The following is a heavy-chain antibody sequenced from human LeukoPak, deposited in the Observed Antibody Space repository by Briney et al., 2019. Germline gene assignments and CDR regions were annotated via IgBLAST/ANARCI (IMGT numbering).Heavy chain of an antibody. V-gene: IGHV3-33*01. D-gene: IGHD5-18*01. CDR1: GFTFRNYG. J-gene: IGHJ3*02. CDR2: IWYDGSNK. Sequence: GGSLRLSCAASGFTFRNYGMHWVRQAPGKGLEWVVVIWYDGSNKYYADSVKGRFTISRDNSKNTLYLQMNSLRAEDTAVYYCARDPDTAMVIHAFDIWGQGTMVTVSS. CDR3: ARDPDTAMVIHAFDI.